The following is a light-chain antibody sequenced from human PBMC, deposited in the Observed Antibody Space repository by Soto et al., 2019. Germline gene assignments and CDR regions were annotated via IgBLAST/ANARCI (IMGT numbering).Light chain of an antibody. Sequence: QLVLTQPPSVSGTPGQRVTISCSGSSSNIGSGTVNWYQQLPGTAPKLLIYNNNQRPSGVPDRFSGSKSGTSGSLAISGLQSEDEADYYCASWDDSLNGLYVFGTGTKLTVL. J-gene: IGLJ1*01. CDR3: ASWDDSLNGLYV. CDR2: NNN. V-gene: IGLV1-44*01. CDR1: SSNIGSGT.